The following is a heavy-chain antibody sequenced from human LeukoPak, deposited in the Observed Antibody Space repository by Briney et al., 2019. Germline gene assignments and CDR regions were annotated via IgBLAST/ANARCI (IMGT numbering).Heavy chain of an antibody. D-gene: IGHD1-26*01. V-gene: IGHV3-53*01. CDR3: TTDLRWELLGGSH. J-gene: IGHJ4*02. Sequence: GGSLRLSCAASGFTVSSNYMSWVRQAPGKGLEWVSVIYSGGSTYYADSVKGRFTISRDNSKNTLYLQMNSLRAEDTAVYYCTTDLRWELLGGSHWGQGTLVTVSS. CDR2: IYSGGST. CDR1: GFTVSSNY.